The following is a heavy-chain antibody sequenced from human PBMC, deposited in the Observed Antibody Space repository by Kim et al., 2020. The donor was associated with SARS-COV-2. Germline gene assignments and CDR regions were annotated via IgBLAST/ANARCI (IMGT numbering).Heavy chain of an antibody. D-gene: IGHD3-10*01. CDR2: IKQDGSEK. V-gene: IGHV3-7*01. J-gene: IGHJ6*02. Sequence: GGSLRLSCAASGFTFSSYWMSWVRQAPGKGLEWVANIKQDGSEKYYVDSVKGRFTISRDNAKNSLYLQMNSLRAEDTAVYYCARVFDRVRGHLDVRGQGTTVTVSS. CDR1: GFTFSSYW. CDR3: ARVFDRVRGHLDV.